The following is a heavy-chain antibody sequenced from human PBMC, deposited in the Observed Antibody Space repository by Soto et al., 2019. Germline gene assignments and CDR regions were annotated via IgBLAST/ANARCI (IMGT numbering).Heavy chain of an antibody. CDR2: INPNSGGT. J-gene: IGHJ6*04. D-gene: IGHD6-13*01. Sequence: QLVQSGTEVKKPGASVKVSCKASGYSFTGYYIHWVRQAPRQGLEWLGWINPNSGGTNYAQKFQGWVTMTRDTSISTAYMELSRLRSDDTAGYYCARSAAGPGYGMDVWGKGTTVTVSS. CDR1: GYSFTGYY. CDR3: ARSAAGPGYGMDV. V-gene: IGHV1-2*04.